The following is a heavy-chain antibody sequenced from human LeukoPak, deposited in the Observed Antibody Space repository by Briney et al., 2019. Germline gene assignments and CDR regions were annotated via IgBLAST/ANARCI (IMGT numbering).Heavy chain of an antibody. D-gene: IGHD2-21*01. J-gene: IGHJ3*02. CDR1: GGSISSSSYY. V-gene: IGHV4-61*05. CDR2: IYYSGST. CDR3: ARGTPGGEGALFAFDI. Sequence: SETLSLTCTVSGGSISSSSYYWGWIRQPPGKGLEWIGYIYYSGSTNYNPSLKSRVTISVDTSKNQFSLKLSSVTAADTAVYYCARGTPGGEGALFAFDIWGQGTMVTVSS.